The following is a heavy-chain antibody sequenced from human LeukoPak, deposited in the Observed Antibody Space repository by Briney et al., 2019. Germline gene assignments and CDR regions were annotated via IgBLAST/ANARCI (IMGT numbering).Heavy chain of an antibody. CDR2: IYYSGST. Sequence: PSETLSLTCSVSGGSISDSHWSWLRQPPGKGLEWIGYIYYSGSTNYNPSLKSRVTISVDTSKNQFSLKLSSVTAADTAVYYCEAVIGYCSGGTCSMGPYYYYYIDVWGTGTTVTVSS. J-gene: IGHJ6*03. CDR3: EAVIGYCSGGTCSMGPYYYYYIDV. CDR1: GGSISDSH. D-gene: IGHD2-15*01. V-gene: IGHV4-59*01.